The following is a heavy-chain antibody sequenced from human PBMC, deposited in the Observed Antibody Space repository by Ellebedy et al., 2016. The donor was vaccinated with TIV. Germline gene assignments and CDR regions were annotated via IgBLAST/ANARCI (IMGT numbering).Heavy chain of an antibody. Sequence: GESLKISCKGSGYSFASYWISWVRQMPGTGLEWMGRIDPTDSYTYYSPSFQGHVTISADKSINTAYLQWSSLKASDTAMYYCARDYYYALDVWGQGTSVTVPS. CDR3: ARDYYYALDV. CDR1: GYSFASYW. V-gene: IGHV5-10-1*01. J-gene: IGHJ6*02. CDR2: IDPTDSYT.